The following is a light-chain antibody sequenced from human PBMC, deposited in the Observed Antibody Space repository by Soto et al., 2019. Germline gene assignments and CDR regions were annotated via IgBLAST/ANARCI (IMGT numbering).Light chain of an antibody. CDR3: CSYAGSSSFYV. CDR1: SSDVGSYNL. Sequence: QSVLTQPASVSGSPGQSITISCTGTSSDVGSYNLVSWYQQHPGKAPKLMIYEGSKRPLGVSNRFSGSKSGNTASLTISGLQAEDEADYYCCSYAGSSSFYVFATGTKVTVL. J-gene: IGLJ1*01. CDR2: EGS. V-gene: IGLV2-23*03.